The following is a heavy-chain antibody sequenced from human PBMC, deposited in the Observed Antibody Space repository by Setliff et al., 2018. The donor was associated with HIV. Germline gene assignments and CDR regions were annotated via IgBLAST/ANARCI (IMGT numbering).Heavy chain of an antibody. D-gene: IGHD3-3*01. CDR1: GYTFTAYY. J-gene: IGHJ4*02. CDR3: ARGTDFWSGSSNFDY. CDR2: INPNSGGT. V-gene: IGHV1-2*02. Sequence: ASVKVSCKAYGYTFTAYYMHWVRQAPGQGLEWMGWINPNSGGTNYAQKFRGRVTVTRDTSINTAHMYLSSLRSDDTAIYFCARGTDFWSGSSNFDYRGQGTQVTVSS.